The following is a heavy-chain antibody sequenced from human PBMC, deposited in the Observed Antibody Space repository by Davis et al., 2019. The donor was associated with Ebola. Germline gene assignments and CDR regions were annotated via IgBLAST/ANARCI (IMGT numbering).Heavy chain of an antibody. J-gene: IGHJ5*02. CDR2: INAGNGNT. CDR3: ARVVVAVAAQSGWFDP. D-gene: IGHD6-19*01. CDR1: GYTFTSYG. V-gene: IGHV1-3*01. Sequence: ASVKVSCKASGYTFTSYGISWVRQAPGQGLEWMGWINAGNGNTKYSQKFQGRVTITRDTSASTAYMELSSLRSEDTAVYYCARVVVAVAAQSGWFDPWGQGTLVTVSS.